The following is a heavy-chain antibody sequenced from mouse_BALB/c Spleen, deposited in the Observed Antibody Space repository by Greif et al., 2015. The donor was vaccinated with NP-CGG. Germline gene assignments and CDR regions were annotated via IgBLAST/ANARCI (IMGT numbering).Heavy chain of an antibody. Sequence: VHVKQSGAELVKPGASVKLSCTASGFNIKDTYMHWVKQRPEQGLEWIGRIDPANGNTKYDPKFQGKATITADTSSNTAYLQLSSLASEDTAVYYCADTTAWFAYWGQGTLVTVSA. CDR2: IDPANGNT. CDR1: GFNIKDTY. J-gene: IGHJ3*01. CDR3: ADTTAWFAY. V-gene: IGHV14-3*02. D-gene: IGHD1-1*01.